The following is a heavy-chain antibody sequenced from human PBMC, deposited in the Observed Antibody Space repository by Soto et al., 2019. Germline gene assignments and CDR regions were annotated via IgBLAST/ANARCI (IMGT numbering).Heavy chain of an antibody. V-gene: IGHV2-5*02. J-gene: IGHJ6*02. CDR2: IYWDDDK. D-gene: IGHD2-21*02. CDR3: AHSRCGGDCLQSYSSLYYYGMDV. Sequence: QITLKESGPSLVKPTQTLTLTCTFSGFSLGTGGVGVGWIRQPPGKALEWLALIYWDDDKRYSPSLRSRLTVTKDTSKNQVVLTMTNMDPVDTATYYCAHSRCGGDCLQSYSSLYYYGMDVWGQGTTVTVSS. CDR1: GFSLGTGGVG.